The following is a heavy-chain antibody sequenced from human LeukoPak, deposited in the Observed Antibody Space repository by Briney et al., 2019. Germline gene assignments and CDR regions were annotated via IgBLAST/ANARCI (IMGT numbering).Heavy chain of an antibody. J-gene: IGHJ4*02. CDR3: ASSPGRGIVVVPAAMMVY. CDR2: IIPIFGTA. Sequence: SVKVSCKASGGTFSSYAISWVRQAPGQGLEWMGGIIPIFGTANYAQKFQGRVTITTDESTSTAYMELSSLRSEDTAVYYCASSPGRGIVVVPAAMMVYRGQGTLVTVSS. D-gene: IGHD2-2*01. V-gene: IGHV1-69*05. CDR1: GGTFSSYA.